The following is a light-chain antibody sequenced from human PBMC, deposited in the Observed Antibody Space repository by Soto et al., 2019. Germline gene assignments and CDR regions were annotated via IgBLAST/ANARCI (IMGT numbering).Light chain of an antibody. CDR1: SSDVGGYNY. CDR2: DVS. Sequence: QSALTQPRSVSGSPGQSVTISCTGTSSDVGGYNYVSWYQQYPGKAPKLMIYDVSERPSGVPDRFSGSKSGNTASLTISGLQAEDEADYYCCSYAGSYTFEVFGGGTKVTVL. J-gene: IGLJ2*01. CDR3: CSYAGSYTFEV. V-gene: IGLV2-11*01.